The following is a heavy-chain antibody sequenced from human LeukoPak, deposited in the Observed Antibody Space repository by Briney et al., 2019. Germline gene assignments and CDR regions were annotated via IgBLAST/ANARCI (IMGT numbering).Heavy chain of an antibody. D-gene: IGHD6-19*01. V-gene: IGHV3-21*01. Sequence: GGSLRLSCAASGFTFSSYSMNWVRQAPGKGLEWVSSISSSSYVYYADSVKGRFTISRDNDKNSLYLQMNSLRAEDTAVYYCARVDGYSSGWYETYYYYDYMDDWGKGTTVTVSS. CDR3: ARVDGYSSGWYETYYYYDYMDD. J-gene: IGHJ6*03. CDR1: GFTFSSYS. CDR2: ISSSSYV.